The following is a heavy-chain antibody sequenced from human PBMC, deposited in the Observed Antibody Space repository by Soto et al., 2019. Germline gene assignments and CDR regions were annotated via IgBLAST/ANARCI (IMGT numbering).Heavy chain of an antibody. CDR1: GGTFSSSA. CDR2: IIPTFGTA. D-gene: IGHD6-19*01. Sequence: QVQLVQSGAEMREPGSSVKVSCKASGGTFSSSAINWLRQAPGQGPEWMGGIIPTFGTANYIEKFRGRVTITADTSTSTAYMEVSSLTSEDTAMYFCARSETAGHRGFDIWGQGQWSPSLQ. CDR3: ARSETAGHRGFDI. J-gene: IGHJ3*02. V-gene: IGHV1-69*06.